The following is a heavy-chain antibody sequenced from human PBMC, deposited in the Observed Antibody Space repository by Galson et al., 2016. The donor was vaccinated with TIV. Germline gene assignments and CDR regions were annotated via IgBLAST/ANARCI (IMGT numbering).Heavy chain of an antibody. J-gene: IGHJ6*02. CDR2: IYYSDSG. CDR1: GVSISGHY. CDR3: ARGGRSSSAYYYYGMDV. D-gene: IGHD6-6*01. Sequence: SETLSLTCSVSGVSISGHYWSWIRQPPGKGLEWIGFIYYSDSGNYNPSLESRVSISLDTSKNQFSLQLRSVTAADTAVYYCARGGRSSSAYYYYGMDVWGQGTTVTVSS. V-gene: IGHV4-59*11.